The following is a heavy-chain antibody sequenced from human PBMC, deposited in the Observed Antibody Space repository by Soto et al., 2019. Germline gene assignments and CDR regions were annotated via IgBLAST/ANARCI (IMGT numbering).Heavy chain of an antibody. Sequence: ASVKVSCKPSGYTFSGYYVHWVRQAPGQGLEWMGVFKPTGGARTSYAQRFQGRVAVTKDTSTSTVYMELGSLRFDDTAVYFCASDYGSGVEMDVWGQGTRVTVSS. J-gene: IGHJ6*02. V-gene: IGHV1-46*01. D-gene: IGHD3-10*01. CDR3: ASDYGSGVEMDV. CDR2: FKPTGGART. CDR1: GYTFSGYY.